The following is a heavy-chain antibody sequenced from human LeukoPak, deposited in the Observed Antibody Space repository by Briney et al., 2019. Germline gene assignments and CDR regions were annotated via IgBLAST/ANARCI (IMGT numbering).Heavy chain of an antibody. CDR1: GFTFSDYY. D-gene: IGHD3-22*01. CDR3: ARERATYYYDSLDY. CDR2: IWYDGSNK. V-gene: IGHV3-33*08. J-gene: IGHJ4*02. Sequence: PGGSLRLSCAASGFTFSDYYMSWIRQAPGKGLEWVAVIWYDGSNKYYADSVKGRFTISRDNSKNTLYLQMNSLRAEDTAVYYCARERATYYYDSLDYWGQGTLVTVSS.